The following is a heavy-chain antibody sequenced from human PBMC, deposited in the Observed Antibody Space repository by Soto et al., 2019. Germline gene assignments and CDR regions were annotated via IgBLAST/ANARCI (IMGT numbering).Heavy chain of an antibody. Sequence: SETLSLTCAVHGGSFSGYYWDWIRQPPGKGLEWIGEVNHGGTSNYNPSLKSRAIISVDTSKNQFSLKLTSVTAADTAVYYCARRHAHDFYDRSGDVPWGQGTQVTVSS. J-gene: IGHJ4*02. CDR1: GGSFSGYY. CDR2: VNHGGTS. CDR3: ARRHAHDFYDRSGDVP. D-gene: IGHD3-22*01. V-gene: IGHV4-34*01.